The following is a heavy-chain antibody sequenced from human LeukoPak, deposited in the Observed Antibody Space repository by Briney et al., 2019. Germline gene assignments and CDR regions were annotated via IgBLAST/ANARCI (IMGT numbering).Heavy chain of an antibody. J-gene: IGHJ4*02. D-gene: IGHD3-22*01. Sequence: PGGSLRLSCAASGFTVSSNYMSWVRQAPGKGLEWVSVIYSGGSTYYADSVKGRFTISRDNSKNTLYLQMNSLRAEDTAVYYCARYYYDSSGYYSQFKYYFDYWGQGALVTVSS. CDR1: GFTVSSNY. CDR3: ARYYYDSSGYYSQFKYYFDY. CDR2: IYSGGST. V-gene: IGHV3-66*01.